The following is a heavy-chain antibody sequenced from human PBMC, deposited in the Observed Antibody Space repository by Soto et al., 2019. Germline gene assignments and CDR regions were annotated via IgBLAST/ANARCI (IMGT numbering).Heavy chain of an antibody. J-gene: IGHJ4*02. D-gene: IGHD2-8*01. V-gene: IGHV4-39*01. CDR2: IYYDGNT. CDR3: ARSSIVPRLLMYPFDY. CDR1: GGSITITSHY. Sequence: SETLSLTCIVSGGSITITSHYWGWIRQPPGKGLESIGNIYYDGNTYYNPSLKSRVTISLDTSKNQFSLRLNSVTAADTAVYYCARSSIVPRLLMYPFDYWGQGTLVTVS.